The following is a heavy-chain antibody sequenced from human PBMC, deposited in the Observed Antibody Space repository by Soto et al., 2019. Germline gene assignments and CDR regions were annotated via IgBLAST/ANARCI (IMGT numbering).Heavy chain of an antibody. D-gene: IGHD2-21*02. CDR2: IYYSGST. CDR1: GGSISSYY. Sequence: SETLSLTCTVSGGSISSYYWSWIRQPPGKGLEWIGYIYYSGSTNYNPSLKSRVTISVDTSKNQFSLKLSSVTAADTAVYYCARTLRAYCGGDCYSGDYYGMDVWGQGTTVTV. CDR3: ARTLRAYCGGDCYSGDYYGMDV. J-gene: IGHJ6*02. V-gene: IGHV4-59*01.